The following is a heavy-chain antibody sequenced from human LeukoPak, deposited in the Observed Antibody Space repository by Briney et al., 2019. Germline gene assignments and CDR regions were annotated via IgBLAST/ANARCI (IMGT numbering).Heavy chain of an antibody. Sequence: SETLPLTCTVSGGSISSYYWSWIRQPPGKGLEWIGYIYYSGSTYYNPSLKSRVTISVDRSKNQFSLKLSSVTAADTAVYYCARDSIHHDDAFDIWGQGTMVTVSS. CDR1: GGSISSYY. V-gene: IGHV4-59*12. CDR2: IYYSGST. J-gene: IGHJ3*02. CDR3: ARDSIHHDDAFDI.